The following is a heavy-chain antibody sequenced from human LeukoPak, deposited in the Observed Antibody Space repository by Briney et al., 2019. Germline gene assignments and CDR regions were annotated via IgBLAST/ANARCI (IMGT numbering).Heavy chain of an antibody. CDR1: GYSISSGYY. CDR3: ARAGLWFGELGGY. Sequence: SETLSLTCTVSGYSISSGYYWGWIRQPPGKGLEWIGSIYHSGSTYYNPSLKSRVTISVDTSKNQFSLKLSSVTAADTAVYYCARAGLWFGELGGYWGQGTLVTVSS. CDR2: IYHSGST. D-gene: IGHD3-10*01. J-gene: IGHJ4*02. V-gene: IGHV4-38-2*02.